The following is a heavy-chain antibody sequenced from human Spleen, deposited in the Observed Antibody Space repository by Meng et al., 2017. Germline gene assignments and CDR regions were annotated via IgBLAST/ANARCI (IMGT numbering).Heavy chain of an antibody. V-gene: IGHV4-59*08. J-gene: IGHJ4*02. Sequence: SETLSLTCTVSGGSISPYYWSWIRQPPGKGLEWIGYIYYSGSTNYNPSLKSRVTMSVDTSKTQFSLNLTSVTAADTAVYYCARRYGGSPTDYWGQGTLVTVS. CDR3: ARRYGGSPTDY. CDR1: GGSISPYY. D-gene: IGHD4-23*01. CDR2: IYYSGST.